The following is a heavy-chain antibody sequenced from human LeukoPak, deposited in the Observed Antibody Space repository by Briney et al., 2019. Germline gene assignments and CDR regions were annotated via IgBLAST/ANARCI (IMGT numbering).Heavy chain of an antibody. V-gene: IGHV3-33*01. Sequence: GGSLRLSCAASGFAFSSYGMHWARQAPGKGLEWVALIYYDGSNKYYADSVKGRFTISRDNSKNTLYLQMDSLRAEDTAVYYCAREIGYFDYWGQGTLVTVSS. J-gene: IGHJ4*02. CDR3: AREIGYFDY. D-gene: IGHD2/OR15-2a*01. CDR2: IYYDGSNK. CDR1: GFAFSSYG.